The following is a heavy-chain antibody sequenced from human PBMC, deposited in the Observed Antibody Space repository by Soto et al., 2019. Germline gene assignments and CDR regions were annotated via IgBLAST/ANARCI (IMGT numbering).Heavy chain of an antibody. D-gene: IGHD3-16*01. CDR1: GGTFSSYA. J-gene: IGHJ4*02. CDR3: AREPYLLTRWGTPYDY. CDR2: IIPIFGTA. V-gene: IGHV1-69*06. Sequence: QVQLAQSGAEVKKPGSSVKVSCKASGGTFSSYAISWVRQAPGQGLEWMGGIIPIFGTANYAQKFQGRVTITADKSTSTAYMELSSLRSEDTAVYYCAREPYLLTRWGTPYDYWGQGTLVTVSS.